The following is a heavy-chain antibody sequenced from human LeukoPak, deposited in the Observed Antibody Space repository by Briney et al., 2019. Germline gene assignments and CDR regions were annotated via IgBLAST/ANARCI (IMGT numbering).Heavy chain of an antibody. D-gene: IGHD5-18*01. V-gene: IGHV1-69*13. CDR1: GGTFSSYA. J-gene: IGHJ4*02. CDR2: IIPIFGTA. CDR3: ARDVRVDTAMVPNFDY. Sequence: SVKVSCKASGGTFSSYAISWVRQAPGQGLEWMGGIIPIFGTANYAQKFQGRVTITADESTSTAYMELSSLRSEDTAVYYCARDVRVDTAMVPNFDYWGQGTLDTVSS.